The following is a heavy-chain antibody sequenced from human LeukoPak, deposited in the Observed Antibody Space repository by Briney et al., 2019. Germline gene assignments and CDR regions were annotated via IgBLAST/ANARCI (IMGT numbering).Heavy chain of an antibody. CDR1: GFTFSSYA. CDR3: ATGISGSPPPY. D-gene: IGHD3-22*01. V-gene: IGHV3-64*01. CDR2: ISSNGGST. Sequence: GGSLRLSCAASGFTFSSYAMHWVRQAPGKGLEYVSAISSNGGSTYYANSVKGRFTISRDNSKNTLYLQMGSLRAEDMAVYYCATGISGSPPPYWGQGTLVTVSS. J-gene: IGHJ4*02.